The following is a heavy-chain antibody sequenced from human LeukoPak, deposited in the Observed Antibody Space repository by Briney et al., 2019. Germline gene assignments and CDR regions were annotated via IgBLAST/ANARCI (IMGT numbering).Heavy chain of an antibody. CDR2: ISDSGGST. CDR1: GITLSNYG. J-gene: IGHJ4*02. V-gene: IGHV3-23*01. Sequence: GGSLRLSCAVSGITLSNYGMGWVRQAPGKGLEWVAGISDSGGSTNYADSVKGRFTISRDNPKNTLYLQMNSLRAEDTAVYFCAKRGVVIRVILVGFHKEAYYFDSWGQGALVTVSS. CDR3: AKRGVVIRVILVGFHKEAYYFDS. D-gene: IGHD3-22*01.